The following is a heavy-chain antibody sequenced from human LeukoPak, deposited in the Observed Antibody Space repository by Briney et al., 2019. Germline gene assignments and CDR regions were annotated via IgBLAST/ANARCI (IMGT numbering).Heavy chain of an antibody. CDR3: ARAGPSSCDFWSGYSSPRAFGI. V-gene: IGHV1-2*02. D-gene: IGHD3-3*01. Sequence: ASVKVSCKASGYTFTGYYMHWVRQAPGQGLEWMGWINPNSGGTNYAQKFQGRVTMTRDTSISTAYMELSRLRSDDTAVYYCARAGPSSCDFWSGYSSPRAFGIWGQGTMVTVSS. CDR1: GYTFTGYY. CDR2: INPNSGGT. J-gene: IGHJ3*02.